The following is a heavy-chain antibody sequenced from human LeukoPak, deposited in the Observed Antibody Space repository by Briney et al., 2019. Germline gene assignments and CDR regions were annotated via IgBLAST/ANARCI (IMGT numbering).Heavy chain of an antibody. CDR2: MNPNSGNT. Sequence: ASVKVSCKASGYTFTSYDINWVRQATGQGLEWMGWMNPNSGNTGYAQKFQGRVTMTRNTSISTAYMELSSLRSEDTAVYYCATDYYYDSSGYPNHFDYWGQGTLVTVSS. D-gene: IGHD3-22*01. CDR3: ATDYYYDSSGYPNHFDY. CDR1: GYTFTSYD. V-gene: IGHV1-8*01. J-gene: IGHJ4*02.